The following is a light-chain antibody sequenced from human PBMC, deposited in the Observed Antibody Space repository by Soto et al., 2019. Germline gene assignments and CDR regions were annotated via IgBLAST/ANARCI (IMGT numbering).Light chain of an antibody. J-gene: IGLJ2*01. CDR1: SSDVGGYNY. Sequence: QSALTQPASVSGSPEQSITISCTGTSSDVGGYNYVSWYQQRPGKAPELIVYDVSNRPSGVSNRFSGSKSGNTASLTISGLQAEDEADYYCSSYTSSSTVVFGGGTKLTVL. CDR2: DVS. V-gene: IGLV2-14*01. CDR3: SSYTSSSTVV.